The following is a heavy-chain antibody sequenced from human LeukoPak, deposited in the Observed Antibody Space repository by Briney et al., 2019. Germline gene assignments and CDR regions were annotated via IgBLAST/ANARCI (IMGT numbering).Heavy chain of an antibody. CDR2: INPNSGGT. J-gene: IGHJ4*02. CDR3: ARVLMGIAAAGKDY. CDR1: GYTFTGYY. D-gene: IGHD6-13*01. Sequence: GASVKVSCKASGYTFTGYYMHWVRQAPGQGLEWMGRINPNSGGTNYAQKFQGRVTMTRDTSISTAYMELSRLRSGDTAVYYCARVLMGIAAAGKDYWGQGTLVTVSS. V-gene: IGHV1-2*06.